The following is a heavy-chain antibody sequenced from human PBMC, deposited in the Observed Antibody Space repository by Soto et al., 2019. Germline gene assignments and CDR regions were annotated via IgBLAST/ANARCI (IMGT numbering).Heavy chain of an antibody. CDR3: ARGPTYDFWSGYYYYGMDV. CDR1: DGSISSGGYY. Sequence: PSDTLSLTCTVPDGSISSGGYYCNWIRQHPGLGLEWIGYIYYSGSIYYSPSLKSRVTISVDTSKNQFSLKLSSVTAADTAVYYCARGPTYDFWSGYYYYGMDVWGQGTTVTVSS. J-gene: IGHJ6*02. V-gene: IGHV4-31*03. D-gene: IGHD3-3*01. CDR2: IYYSGSI.